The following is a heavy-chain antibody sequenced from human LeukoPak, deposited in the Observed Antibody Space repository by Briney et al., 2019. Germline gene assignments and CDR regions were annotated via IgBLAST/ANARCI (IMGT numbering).Heavy chain of an antibody. CDR1: GFTFSAYN. CDR3: ARGAGVLGLGGDH. V-gene: IGHV3-21*01. D-gene: IGHD3-16*01. J-gene: IGHJ4*02. CDR2: ISSNTNYK. Sequence: GESLKISCAASGFTFSAYNMNWVRQAPGKGLEWVASISSNTNYKYYADSLKGRFTVSRDNAKNSLFLQMNSLRAEDTAVYYCARGAGVLGLGGDHWGQGTLVTVSS.